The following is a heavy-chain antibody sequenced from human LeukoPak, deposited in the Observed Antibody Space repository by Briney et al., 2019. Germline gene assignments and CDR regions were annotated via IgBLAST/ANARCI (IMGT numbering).Heavy chain of an antibody. D-gene: IGHD3-22*01. J-gene: IGHJ3*02. V-gene: IGHV3-23*01. CDR2: ISGSGGST. Sequence: GGSLRLSCAASGFTFSSYAMSWVRQAPGKGLEWVSAISGSGGSTYYVDSVKGRFTISRDNSKNTLYLQMNSLRAEDTAVYYCAKAGRITMIVVVMYAFDIWGPGTMVTVSS. CDR1: GFTFSSYA. CDR3: AKAGRITMIVVVMYAFDI.